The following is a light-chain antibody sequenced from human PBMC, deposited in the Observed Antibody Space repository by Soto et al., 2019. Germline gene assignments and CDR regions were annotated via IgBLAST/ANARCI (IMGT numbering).Light chain of an antibody. V-gene: IGKV4-1*01. CDR2: WAS. CDR1: QTVFHTSYNKDF. CDR3: QQYYSSVT. J-gene: IGKJ2*01. Sequence: DIVMTQSPDSLSVSLGERATINCKSSQTVFHTSYNKDFLAWYQQKAGQPPKLLFYWASTWESGVPARFSGGGSGTDFSLTISSLQPEDVAVYYCQQYYSSVTFGQGTKLEIK.